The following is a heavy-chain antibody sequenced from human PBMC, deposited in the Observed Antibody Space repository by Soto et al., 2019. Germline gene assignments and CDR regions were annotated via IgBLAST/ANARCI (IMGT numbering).Heavy chain of an antibody. CDR3: ARPRSRYGDVYGDENWFYP. D-gene: IGHD4-17*01. J-gene: IGHJ5*02. CDR2: IYSNGSN. CDR1: FGSSIRSSYY. V-gene: IGHV4-39*01. Sequence: DTLSLTCTVSFGSSIRSSYYWSCILQPPWKGLEWIVTIYSNGSNYYNPSLKSRVTISVDTSKNQSSLKLSSVTAADTAVYYCARPRSRYGDVYGDENWFYPWGQGTLGTVSS.